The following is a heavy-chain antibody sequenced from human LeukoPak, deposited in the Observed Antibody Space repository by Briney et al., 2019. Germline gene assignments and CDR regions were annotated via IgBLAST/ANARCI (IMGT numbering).Heavy chain of an antibody. CDR2: IYYSGST. CDR3: AREIDDSSGYYRPYYYYYMDV. J-gene: IGHJ6*03. Sequence: SETLSLTCTVSGGSISSSNHHWAWIRQPPGKGLEWVGSIYYSGSTYYNPSLKSRVTISVDTSKNQFSLKLSSVTAADTAVYYCAREIDDSSGYYRPYYYYYMDVWGKGTTVTVSS. D-gene: IGHD3-22*01. V-gene: IGHV4-39*07. CDR1: GGSISSSNHH.